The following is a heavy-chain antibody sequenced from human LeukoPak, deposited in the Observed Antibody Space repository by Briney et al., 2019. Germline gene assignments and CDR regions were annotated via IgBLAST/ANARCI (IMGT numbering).Heavy chain of an antibody. CDR2: IHNSEST. J-gene: IGHJ5*02. D-gene: IGHD2-2*01. CDR3: GRESFGGHCSRTGCFQYTWVDP. V-gene: IGHV4-59*02. Sequence: SETLSLTCTVSGGSVSSLYWTWIRQPPGQGLEWNWNIHNSESTSYNPSLRSRVTISVDTAKNQFHLRLKSVTAADAADYFCGRESFGGHCSRTGCFQYTWVDPWGQGSLVSVSS. CDR1: GGSVSSLY.